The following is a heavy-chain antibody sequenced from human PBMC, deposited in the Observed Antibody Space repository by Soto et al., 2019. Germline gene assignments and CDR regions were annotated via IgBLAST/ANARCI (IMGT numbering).Heavy chain of an antibody. V-gene: IGHV4-34*01. Sequence: LETLSLTCAVYGGSFSGYYWSWIRQPPGKGLEWIGEINHSGSTNYNPSLKSRVTISVDTSKNQFSLKLSSVTAADTAVYYCARGLIAAAGSYYYYGMDVWGQGTTVTVSS. J-gene: IGHJ6*02. CDR3: ARGLIAAAGSYYYYGMDV. CDR1: GGSFSGYY. CDR2: INHSGST. D-gene: IGHD6-13*01.